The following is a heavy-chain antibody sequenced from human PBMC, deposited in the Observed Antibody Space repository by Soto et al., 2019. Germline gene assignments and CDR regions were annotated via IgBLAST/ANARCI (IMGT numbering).Heavy chain of an antibody. D-gene: IGHD2-15*01. CDR1: GFTFSSYA. Sequence: GGSLRLSCAASGFTFSSYAMHWVRQAPGKGLEWVAVISYDGSNKYYADSVKGRFTISRDNSKNTLYLQMNSLRAEDTAVYYCARYEDVSPTGDYGMDVWGQGTTVTVSS. J-gene: IGHJ6*02. CDR2: ISYDGSNK. V-gene: IGHV3-30-3*01. CDR3: ARYEDVSPTGDYGMDV.